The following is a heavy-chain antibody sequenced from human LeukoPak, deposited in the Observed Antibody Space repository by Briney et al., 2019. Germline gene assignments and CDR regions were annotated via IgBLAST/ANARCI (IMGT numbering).Heavy chain of an antibody. CDR3: ARVHYYYDSSGYYYRGFDY. D-gene: IGHD3-22*01. V-gene: IGHV3-20*04. J-gene: IGHJ4*02. CDR2: INWNGGST. CDR1: GFTFDDYG. Sequence: GGSLPLSCAASGFTFDDYGMSGVRQAPGKGLEWVSGINWNGGSTGYADSVKGRFTISRDNAKNSLCLQMNSLRAEDTALYYCARVHYYYDSSGYYYRGFDYWGQGTLVTVSS.